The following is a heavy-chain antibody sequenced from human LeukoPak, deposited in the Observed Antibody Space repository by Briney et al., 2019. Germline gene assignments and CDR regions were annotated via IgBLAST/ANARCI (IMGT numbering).Heavy chain of an antibody. CDR1: GYTFTGYY. J-gene: IGHJ3*02. V-gene: IGHV1-2*06. Sequence: GASVKASCKASGYTFTGYYMHWVRQAPGQGLEWMGRINPNSGGTNYAQKFQGRVTMTRDTSISTAYMELSRLRSDDTAVYYCARFRMKYSYGLDAFDIWGQGTMVTVSS. CDR3: ARFRMKYSYGLDAFDI. CDR2: INPNSGGT. D-gene: IGHD5-18*01.